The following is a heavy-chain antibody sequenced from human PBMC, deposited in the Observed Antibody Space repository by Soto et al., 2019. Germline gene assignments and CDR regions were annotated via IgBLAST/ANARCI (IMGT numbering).Heavy chain of an antibody. CDR1: GFTFSSYS. J-gene: IGHJ4*02. CDR3: ARENSYGYFDY. V-gene: IGHV3-21*01. CDR2: ISSSSSYI. D-gene: IGHD5-18*01. Sequence: KPGGSLRLACAASGFTFSSYSMNGGRQAPGRGLEWVSSISSSSSYIYYADSVKGRFTISRDNAKNSLYLQMNSLRAEDTAVYYCARENSYGYFDYWGQGTLVTVSS.